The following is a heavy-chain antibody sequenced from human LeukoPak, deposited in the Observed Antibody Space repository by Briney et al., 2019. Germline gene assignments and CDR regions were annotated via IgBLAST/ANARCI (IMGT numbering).Heavy chain of an antibody. Sequence: GASVTVSCKASGYTFTSYGISWVRQAPGQGLEWMGWISAYNGNTNYAQKLQGRVTMTTDTSTSTAYMELRSLRSDDTAVYYCARDSACSSTSCYLHWFDPWSQGTLVTVSS. CDR1: GYTFTSYG. D-gene: IGHD2-2*01. CDR2: ISAYNGNT. J-gene: IGHJ5*02. CDR3: ARDSACSSTSCYLHWFDP. V-gene: IGHV1-18*01.